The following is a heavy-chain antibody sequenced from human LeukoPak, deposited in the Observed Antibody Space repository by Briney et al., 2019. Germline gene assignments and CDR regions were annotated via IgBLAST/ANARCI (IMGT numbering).Heavy chain of an antibody. V-gene: IGHV1-8*01. CDR2: MNPNSGNT. CDR3: ATFDSSSSGPFDY. J-gene: IGHJ4*02. Sequence: ASVKVSCKASGYTFTSYDINWVRQATGQGLEWMGWMNPNSGNTGYAQKFQGRVTITAEDSTSTAYMELSSLRSEDTAVYYCATFDSSSSGPFDYWGQGTLVSVSS. D-gene: IGHD6-6*01. CDR1: GYTFTSYD.